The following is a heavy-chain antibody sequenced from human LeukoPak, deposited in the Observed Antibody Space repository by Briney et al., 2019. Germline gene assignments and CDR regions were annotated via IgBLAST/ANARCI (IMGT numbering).Heavy chain of an antibody. Sequence: PSETLSLTCTVSDGAITGFSWSWIRQPPGKGLERIGYIYYSGDTNYNPSLQSRVTLSVDTSKNQFSLKLTSVTAADTAVYYCVRGPYGSGISNWFDPWGQGTLVIVSS. CDR1: DGAITGFS. D-gene: IGHD3-10*01. CDR3: VRGPYGSGISNWFDP. CDR2: IYYSGDT. V-gene: IGHV4-59*01. J-gene: IGHJ5*02.